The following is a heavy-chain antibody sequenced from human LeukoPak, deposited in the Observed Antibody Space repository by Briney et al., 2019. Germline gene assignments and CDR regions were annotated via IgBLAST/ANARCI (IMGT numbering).Heavy chain of an antibody. CDR2: INPNSGGT. CDR3: ARDFLGYCSGGSCRPLDC. V-gene: IGHV1-2*02. J-gene: IGHJ4*02. D-gene: IGHD2-15*01. Sequence: ASVKVSCKASGYTFTGYYMHWVRQAPGQGLEWMGWINPNSGGTNYAQKFQGRVTMTRDTSISTAYMELTRLRSDDTALYYCARDFLGYCSGGSCRPLDCWGQGTLVTVSS. CDR1: GYTFTGYY.